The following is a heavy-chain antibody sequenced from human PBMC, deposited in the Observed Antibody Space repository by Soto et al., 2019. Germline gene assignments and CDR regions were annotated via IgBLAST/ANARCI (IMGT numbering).Heavy chain of an antibody. CDR2: IKQDGSEK. V-gene: IGHV3-7*01. J-gene: IGHJ6*02. CDR1: GFTFSSYW. CDR3: ARDPSVVVVAATPYYYYGMDV. Sequence: EVQLVESGGGLVQPGGSLRLSCAASGFTFSSYWMSWVRQAPGKGLEWVANIKQDGSEKYYVDSVKGRFTISRDNAKNSLYLQMNSLRAEHTAVYYCARDPSVVVVAATPYYYYGMDVWGQGPTVTVSS. D-gene: IGHD2-15*01.